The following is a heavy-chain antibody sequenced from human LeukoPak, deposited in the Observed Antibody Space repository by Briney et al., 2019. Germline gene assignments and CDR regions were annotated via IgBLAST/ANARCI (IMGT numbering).Heavy chain of an antibody. J-gene: IGHJ3*02. V-gene: IGHV1-18*01. CDR1: GYTFTSYG. D-gene: IGHD3-10*01. Sequence: ASVKVSCKASGYTFTSYGISWVRQAPGQGLESMGWISAYNGNTNYAQKLQGRVTMTTDTSTSTAYMELRSLRSDDTAVYYCARPLTYYYGSGSYYLGAFDIWGQGTMVTVSS. CDR3: ARPLTYYYGSGSYYLGAFDI. CDR2: ISAYNGNT.